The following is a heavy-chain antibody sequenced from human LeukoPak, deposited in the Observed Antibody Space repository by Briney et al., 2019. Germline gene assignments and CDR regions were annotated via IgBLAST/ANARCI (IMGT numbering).Heavy chain of an antibody. V-gene: IGHV3-21*01. CDR1: GFTFSSYE. CDR2: FSSSSDYI. CDR3: ASLDYGDLGAFDI. J-gene: IGHJ3*02. D-gene: IGHD4-17*01. Sequence: GGSLRLSCAASGFTFSSYEMNWVRQAPGKGLEWVSSFSSSSDYIYYADSVKGRFTISRDNTKNSLYLQMNSLRAEDTAVYYCASLDYGDLGAFDIWGQGTMVTVSS.